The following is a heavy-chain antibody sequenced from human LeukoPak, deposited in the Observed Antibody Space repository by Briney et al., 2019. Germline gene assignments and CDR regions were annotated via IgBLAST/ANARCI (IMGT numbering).Heavy chain of an antibody. Sequence: ASVKVSCKVSGYTLTELSMHWVRQAPGKGLEWMGGFDPEDGETIYAQKFQGRVTMTEDTSTDTAYMELSSLRSEDTAVYYCARALEMATTFDYWGQGTLVTVSS. CDR2: FDPEDGET. D-gene: IGHD5-24*01. CDR1: GYTLTELS. V-gene: IGHV1-24*01. CDR3: ARALEMATTFDY. J-gene: IGHJ4*02.